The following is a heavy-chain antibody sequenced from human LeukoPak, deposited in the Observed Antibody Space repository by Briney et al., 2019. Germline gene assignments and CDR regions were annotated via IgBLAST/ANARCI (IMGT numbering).Heavy chain of an antibody. V-gene: IGHV4-61*08. CDR2: IYYSGNS. CDR1: GDSVSSAVYY. CDR3: AREPGGVYYFDS. Sequence: SETLSLTCTVSGDSVSSAVYYWTWIRQPPGKGLEWIGFIYYSGNSNYNPSLKSRVTMSVDTSKNQFSLKLTSVTAADTAMYYCAREPGGVYYFDSWGQGTLVSVSS. J-gene: IGHJ4*02. D-gene: IGHD1-14*01.